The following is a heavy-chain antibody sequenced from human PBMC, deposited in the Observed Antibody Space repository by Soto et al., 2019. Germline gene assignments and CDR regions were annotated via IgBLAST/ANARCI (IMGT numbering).Heavy chain of an antibody. CDR1: GYTFTSYG. V-gene: IGHV1-18*04. D-gene: IGHD4-17*01. J-gene: IGHJ5*02. CDR2: ISAYNGNT. CDR3: ARPYGYYDYWSWFDP. Sequence: ASVKVSCKASGYTFTSYGISWVRQAPGQGLEWMGWISAYNGNTNYAQKLQGRVTMTTDTSTSKAYMELRSLRSDDTAVYYCARPYGYYDYWSWFDPWGQGTLVTVSS.